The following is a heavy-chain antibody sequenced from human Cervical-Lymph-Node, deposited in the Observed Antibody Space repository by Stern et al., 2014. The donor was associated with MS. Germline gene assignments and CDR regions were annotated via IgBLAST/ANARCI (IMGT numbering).Heavy chain of an antibody. CDR3: ARDPGGMIVVASFDY. CDR2: INSDGSST. Sequence: EVHLVESGGGLVQPGGSLRLSCAASGFTFSSYWMHWVRQAPGKGLVWVSRINSDGSSTSYADSVKGRFTISRDNAKNTLYLQMNSLRAEDTAVYYCARDPGGMIVVASFDYWGQGTLVTVSS. D-gene: IGHD3-22*01. CDR1: GFTFSSYW. J-gene: IGHJ4*02. V-gene: IGHV3-74*01.